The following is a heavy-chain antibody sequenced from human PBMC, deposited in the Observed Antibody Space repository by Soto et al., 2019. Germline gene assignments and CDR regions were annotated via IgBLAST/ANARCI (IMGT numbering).Heavy chain of an antibody. Sequence: PSETLSLTCTVSGGSISSSSYYWGWIRQPPGKGLEWIGSIYYSGSTYYNPSLKSRVTISVDTSKNQFSLKLSSVTAADTAVYYCARRSIAVAGNTGWFDPWGQGTLVTVSS. CDR3: ARRSIAVAGNTGWFDP. V-gene: IGHV4-39*01. D-gene: IGHD6-19*01. J-gene: IGHJ5*02. CDR2: IYYSGST. CDR1: GGSISSSSYY.